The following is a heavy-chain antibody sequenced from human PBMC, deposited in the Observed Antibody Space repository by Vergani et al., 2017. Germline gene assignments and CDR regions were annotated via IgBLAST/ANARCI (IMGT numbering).Heavy chain of an antibody. Sequence: QVQLVESGGGVVQPGRSLRLSCAASGFTFSSYGMHWVRQAPGKGLEWVAVIWYDGSNKYYADSVKGRFTISRDNSKNTLYLQMNSLRAEETAVYYCAKDSRYCSGGSCYGYYYGMDVWGQGTTVTVSS. CDR1: GFTFSSYG. D-gene: IGHD2-15*01. J-gene: IGHJ6*02. V-gene: IGHV3-33*06. CDR3: AKDSRYCSGGSCYGYYYGMDV. CDR2: IWYDGSNK.